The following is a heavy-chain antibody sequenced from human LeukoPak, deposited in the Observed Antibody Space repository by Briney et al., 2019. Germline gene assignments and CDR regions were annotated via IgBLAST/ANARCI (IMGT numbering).Heavy chain of an antibody. CDR2: IYYSGST. Sequence: SETLSLTCTVSGGSISSSSYYWGWIRQPPGKGLEWIGSIYYSGSTYYNPSLKSRVTISVDTSKNQFSLKLSSVTAADTAVYYCGTVAGQSIDYWGQGTLATVSS. CDR3: GTVAGQSIDY. CDR1: GGSISSSSYY. V-gene: IGHV4-39*01. J-gene: IGHJ4*02. D-gene: IGHD6-19*01.